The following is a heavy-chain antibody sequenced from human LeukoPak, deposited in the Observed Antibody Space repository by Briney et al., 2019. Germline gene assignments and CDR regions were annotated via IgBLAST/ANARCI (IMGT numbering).Heavy chain of an antibody. CDR2: INPNSGGT. J-gene: IGHJ3*02. Sequence: ASVKVSCKASGGTFSSYAISWVRQAPGQGLEWMGWINPNSGGTNYAQKFQGRVTMTRDTSISTAYMELSRLRSDDTAVYYCARDSYGSGSHDAFDIWGQGTMVTVSS. D-gene: IGHD3-10*01. CDR1: GGTFSSYA. CDR3: ARDSYGSGSHDAFDI. V-gene: IGHV1-2*02.